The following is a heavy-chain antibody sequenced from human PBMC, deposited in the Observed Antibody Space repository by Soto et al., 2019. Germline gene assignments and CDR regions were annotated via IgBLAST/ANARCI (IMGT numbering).Heavy chain of an antibody. J-gene: IGHJ4*02. V-gene: IGHV3-48*02. Sequence: EVQLVESGGDLVQRGGSLRLSCAASGFTFNIYSMNWVRQAPGKGLEWFSYITSDTKTIKYADSVKGRFTISRDNAKNSVYLQMNSLRDADTAGYYCARSVEGHFDYWGQGTVVTVSS. D-gene: IGHD6-19*01. CDR2: ITSDTKTI. CDR1: GFTFNIYS. CDR3: ARSVEGHFDY.